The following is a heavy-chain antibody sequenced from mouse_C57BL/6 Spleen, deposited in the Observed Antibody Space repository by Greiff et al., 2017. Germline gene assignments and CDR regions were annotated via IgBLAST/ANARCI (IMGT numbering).Heavy chain of an antibody. Sequence: DVHLVESGGDLVKPGGSLKLSCAASGFTFSSYGMSWVRQTPDKRLEWVATISSGGSYTYYPDSVKGRFTISRDNAKNTLYLQMSSLKSEDTAMYYCARHGNRDYFDYWGQGTTLTVSA. D-gene: IGHD2-14*01. CDR2: ISSGGSYT. V-gene: IGHV5-6*01. CDR1: GFTFSSYG. CDR3: ARHGNRDYFDY. J-gene: IGHJ2*01.